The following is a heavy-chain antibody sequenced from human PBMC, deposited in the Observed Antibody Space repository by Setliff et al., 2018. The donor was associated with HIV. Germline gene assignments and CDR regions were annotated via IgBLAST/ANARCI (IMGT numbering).Heavy chain of an antibody. Sequence: GGSLRLSCAASGFVFTDHSFHWVRQAPGKGLESVANVKQDGTETLYVDSVKGRFTISRDNANNLVYLQMNSLRVEDTAVYFCARWGSGSYERVFDYWGQGMLVTVSS. CDR1: GFVFTDHS. CDR2: VKQDGTET. V-gene: IGHV3-7*01. CDR3: ARWGSGSYERVFDY. D-gene: IGHD1-26*01. J-gene: IGHJ4*02.